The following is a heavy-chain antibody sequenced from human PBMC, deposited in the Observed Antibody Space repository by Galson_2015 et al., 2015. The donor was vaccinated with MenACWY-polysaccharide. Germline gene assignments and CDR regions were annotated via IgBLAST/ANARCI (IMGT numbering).Heavy chain of an antibody. CDR3: AGVPSSSEIYYYYGMDV. J-gene: IGHJ6*02. D-gene: IGHD6-6*01. Sequence: SLRLSCAASGFTFSSYSMNWVRQAPGKGLEWVSSISSSSYIYYADSVKGRFTISRDNAKNSLYLQMNSLRAEDTAVYYCAGVPSSSEIYYYYGMDVWGQGTTVTVSS. CDR2: ISSSSYI. V-gene: IGHV3-21*01. CDR1: GFTFSSYS.